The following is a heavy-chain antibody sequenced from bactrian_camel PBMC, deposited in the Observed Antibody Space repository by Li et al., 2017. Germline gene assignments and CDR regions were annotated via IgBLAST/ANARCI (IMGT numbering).Heavy chain of an antibody. V-gene: IGHV3S54*01. Sequence: HVQLVESGGGSVQPGGSLRLSCAASGNLYNLNCLGWFRQAPGMEREQVAAFIYTFHRTTRYADSVKGRFTISQDNADHTLYLQMNNLKPEDTAVYYCAAPRYCAGRYGWNNYWGQGTQVTVS. J-gene: IGHJ4*01. CDR1: GNLYNLNC. CDR3: AAPRYCAGRYGWNNY. D-gene: IGHD5*01. CDR2: IYTFHRTT.